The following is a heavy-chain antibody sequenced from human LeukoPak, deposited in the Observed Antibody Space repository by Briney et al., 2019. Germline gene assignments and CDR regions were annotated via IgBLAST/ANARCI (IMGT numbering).Heavy chain of an antibody. Sequence: AGGSLRLSCAASGFTFSSYSMNWVRQAPGKGLEWVSSISSSSSYIYYADSVKDRFTISRDNAKNSLYLQMNSLRAEDTAVYYCAKPISYSSGDYWGQGTLVTVSS. CDR3: AKPISYSSGDY. D-gene: IGHD6-19*01. J-gene: IGHJ4*02. CDR1: GFTFSSYS. CDR2: ISSSSSYI. V-gene: IGHV3-21*04.